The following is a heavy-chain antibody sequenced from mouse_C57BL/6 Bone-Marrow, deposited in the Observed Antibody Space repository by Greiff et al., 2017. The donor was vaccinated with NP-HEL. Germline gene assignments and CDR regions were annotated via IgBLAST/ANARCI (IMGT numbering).Heavy chain of an antibody. J-gene: IGHJ2*01. V-gene: IGHV1-64*01. CDR1: GYTFTSYW. CDR3: ARNYGSPYYFDY. Sequence: QVQLQQPGAELVKPGASVKLSCKASGYTFTSYWMHWVKQRPGQGLAWIGMIHPNSGSTNYNEKFKSKATLTVDKSSSTAYMQLSSLTSEDSAVYYCARNYGSPYYFDYWGQGTTLTVSS. CDR2: IHPNSGST. D-gene: IGHD1-1*01.